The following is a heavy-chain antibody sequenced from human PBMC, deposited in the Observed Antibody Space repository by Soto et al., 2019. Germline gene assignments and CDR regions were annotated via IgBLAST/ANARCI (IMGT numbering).Heavy chain of an antibody. D-gene: IGHD3-22*01. CDR3: ATDQENYYQSSGYYYAY. Sequence: QVQLVPSGAEVKKPGASVKVSCKGSGYTFTGYYIHWVRQAPGQGLEWMGYINPNSGGTNYAQKLQGRVTMTRDTSISTVYMELSRLRSDDTAVYWCATDQENYYQSSGYYYAYWGQGTLVSVSS. CDR2: INPNSGGT. CDR1: GYTFTGYY. J-gene: IGHJ4*02. V-gene: IGHV1-2*02.